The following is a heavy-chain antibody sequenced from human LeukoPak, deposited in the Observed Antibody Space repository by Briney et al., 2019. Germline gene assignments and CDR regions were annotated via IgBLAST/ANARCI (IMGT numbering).Heavy chain of an antibody. Sequence: GGCLRLSCTASGFTFSSYSMHWVRQAPCKGLEWVAVIWYDGSNKYYADSVKGRFTISRDNSKNTLYLQMNSLRAEDTAVYYCARDYHSSSWPGYWGQGTLVTVSS. J-gene: IGHJ4*02. CDR3: ARDYHSSSWPGY. V-gene: IGHV3-33*01. CDR2: IWYDGSNK. CDR1: GFTFSSYS. D-gene: IGHD6-13*01.